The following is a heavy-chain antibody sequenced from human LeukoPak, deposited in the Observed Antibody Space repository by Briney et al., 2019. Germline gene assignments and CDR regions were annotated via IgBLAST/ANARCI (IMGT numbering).Heavy chain of an antibody. CDR2: ISGDGGST. V-gene: IGHV3-43*02. J-gene: IGHJ4*02. Sequence: GGSLRLSCAASGCTFDDYAMHWVRQAPGKGLEWVSLISGDGGSTYYADSVKGRFTISRDNSKNSLYLQMNSLRTEDTALYYCAKSHADCSSTNCYSLDYWGQGTLVTVSS. D-gene: IGHD2-2*01. CDR1: GCTFDDYA. CDR3: AKSHADCSSTNCYSLDY.